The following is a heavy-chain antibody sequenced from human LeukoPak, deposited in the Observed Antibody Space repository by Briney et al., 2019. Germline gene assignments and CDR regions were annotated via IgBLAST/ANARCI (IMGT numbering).Heavy chain of an antibody. J-gene: IGHJ4*02. D-gene: IGHD3-22*01. CDR1: GYTFSSSD. V-gene: IGHV1-8*03. CDR2: MNPNSGNT. CDR3: ARLDGSGYSRRDY. Sequence: ASVKVSCKASGYTFSSSDINWVRQATGQGLEWMGWMNPNSGNTGYAQKFQGRVTITRNTSISTAYMELSSLRSEDTAVYYCARLDGSGYSRRDYWGQGTLVTVSS.